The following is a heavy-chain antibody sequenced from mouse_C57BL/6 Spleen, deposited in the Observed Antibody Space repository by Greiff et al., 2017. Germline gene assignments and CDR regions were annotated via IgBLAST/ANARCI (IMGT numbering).Heavy chain of an antibody. J-gene: IGHJ3*01. V-gene: IGHV1-66*01. CDR2: IYPGSGNT. CDR3: ARSRDYYGSSPWFAY. D-gene: IGHD1-1*01. CDR1: GYSFTSYY. Sequence: VQLQQSGPELVKPGASVKISCKASGYSFTSYYIHWVKQRPGQGLEWIGWIYPGSGNTKYNEKFKGKATLTADTSSSTAYMQLSSLTSEDSAVYFCARSRDYYGSSPWFAYWGQGTLVTVSA.